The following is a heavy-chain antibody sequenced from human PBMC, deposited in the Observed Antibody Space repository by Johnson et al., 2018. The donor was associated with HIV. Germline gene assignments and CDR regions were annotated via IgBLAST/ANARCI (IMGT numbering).Heavy chain of an antibody. D-gene: IGHD3-3*01. V-gene: IGHV3-30*18. Sequence: QVQLVESGGGVVQPGRSLRLSCAASGFTFSSYGMHWVRQAPGQGLEWVAVISYDGSNKYYADSVKGRFTISRDNSKNTLYLQMNSLRAEDTAVYYCAKVRGDLGSGYYGGLKDALDSWGQGTMVTVSS. CDR1: GFTFSSYG. CDR3: AKVRGDLGSGYYGGLKDALDS. J-gene: IGHJ3*02. CDR2: ISYDGSNK.